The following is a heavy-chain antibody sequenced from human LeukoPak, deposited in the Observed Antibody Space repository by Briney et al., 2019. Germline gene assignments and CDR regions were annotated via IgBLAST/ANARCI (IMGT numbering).Heavy chain of an antibody. Sequence: PVASVKVSCKASGYTFINYGISWVRQAPGQGLEWMGWISAYNGNTNYAQKLQGRVTMTTDTSTTTAYMELRSLRSDDTAVYYCARQCGSLCPFDSWGQGTLVTVSS. D-gene: IGHD1-26*01. CDR3: ARQCGSLCPFDS. CDR1: GYTFINYG. V-gene: IGHV1-18*01. CDR2: ISAYNGNT. J-gene: IGHJ4*02.